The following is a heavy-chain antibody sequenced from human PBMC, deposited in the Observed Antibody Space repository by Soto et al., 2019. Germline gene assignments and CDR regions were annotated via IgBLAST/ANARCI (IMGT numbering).Heavy chain of an antibody. V-gene: IGHV4-34*01. CDR3: ARGRVQHMDYGTPNFDY. D-gene: IGHD4-17*01. CDR2: INHSGST. J-gene: IGHJ4*02. CDR1: GGSFSGYY. Sequence: QVQLQQWGAGLLKPSETLSLTCAVYGGSFSGYYWSWIRQPPGKGLEWMGEINHSGSTNYNPSLKSRVTISVDTSKNQFSLKLSSVTAADTAVYYCARGRVQHMDYGTPNFDYWGQGTLVTVSS.